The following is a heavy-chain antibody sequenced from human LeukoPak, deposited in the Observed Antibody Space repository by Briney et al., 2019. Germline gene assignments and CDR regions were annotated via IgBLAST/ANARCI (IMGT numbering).Heavy chain of an antibody. CDR2: ISYDGSNK. CDR1: GFTFSSYG. V-gene: IGHV3-30*18. Sequence: PGGSLRLSCAASGFTFSSYGMHWVRQAPGKGLEWVAVISYDGSNKYYADSVKGRFTISRDNSKNTLYLQMNSLRAEDTAVYYCAKDQHGPPYYFDYWGQGTLVTVSS. CDR3: AKDQHGPPYYFDY. J-gene: IGHJ4*02.